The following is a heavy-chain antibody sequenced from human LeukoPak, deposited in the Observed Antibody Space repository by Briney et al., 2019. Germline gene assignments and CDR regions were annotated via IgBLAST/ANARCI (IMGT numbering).Heavy chain of an antibody. CDR1: GFSLSTFA. V-gene: IGHV3-21*01. CDR3: ARVDPGSYLMFYYVDF. D-gene: IGHD3-10*01. J-gene: IGHJ4*02. CDR2: IGASDGYT. Sequence: GGSLRLSCVASGFSLSTFAMSWVRQSPEKGLEWVSAIGASDGYTYHADSVKGRFTISRDNAKNSLYLQMNSLRAEDTAVYYCARVDPGSYLMFYYVDFWGQGTLVTVSS.